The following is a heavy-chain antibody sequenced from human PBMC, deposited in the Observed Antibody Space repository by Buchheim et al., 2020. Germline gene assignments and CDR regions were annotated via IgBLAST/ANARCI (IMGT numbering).Heavy chain of an antibody. CDR2: IYYSGST. D-gene: IGHD6-19*01. Sequence: QLQLQESGPGLVKPSETLSLTCTVSGGSISSSSYYWGWIRQPPGKGLEWIGSIYYSGSTYYNPSLKSRVTISVDTSKNQFSLKLSSVTAADTAVYYCARLNYFGAVARNYYFDYWGQGTL. J-gene: IGHJ4*02. V-gene: IGHV4-39*01. CDR3: ARLNYFGAVARNYYFDY. CDR1: GGSISSSSYY.